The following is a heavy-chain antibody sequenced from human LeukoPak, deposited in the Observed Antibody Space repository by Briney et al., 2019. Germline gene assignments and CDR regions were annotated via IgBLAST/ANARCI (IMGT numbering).Heavy chain of an antibody. CDR1: GYSFTSYW. J-gene: IGHJ6*02. CDR3: ARHGLDYGDYYYGMDV. Sequence: GESLKISCKGSGYSFTSYWIGWVCQMPGKGLEWMGIIYPGDSDTRYSPSFQGQVTISADKSISTAYLQWSSLKASDTAMYYCARHGLDYGDYYYGMDVWGQGTTVTVSS. CDR2: IYPGDSDT. D-gene: IGHD4-17*01. V-gene: IGHV5-51*01.